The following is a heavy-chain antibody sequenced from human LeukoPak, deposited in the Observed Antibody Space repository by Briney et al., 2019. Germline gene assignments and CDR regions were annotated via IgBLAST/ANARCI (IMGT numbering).Heavy chain of an antibody. CDR2: ISWNSGSI. V-gene: IGHV3-9*03. Sequence: GRSLRLSCAASGFTFDDYAMHWVRHAPGKGLEWVSGISWNSGSIGYADSVKGRFTISRDNAKNSLYLQMNSLRAEDMALYYCARGGNYYYYMDVWGKGTTVTVSS. D-gene: IGHD3-16*01. CDR1: GFTFDDYA. J-gene: IGHJ6*03. CDR3: ARGGNYYYYMDV.